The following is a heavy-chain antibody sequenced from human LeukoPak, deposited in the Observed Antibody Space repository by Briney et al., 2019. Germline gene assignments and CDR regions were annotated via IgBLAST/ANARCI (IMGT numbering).Heavy chain of an antibody. Sequence: GASVKVSCKASGYTFTSYYMHWVRQAPGQGLEWMGIINPSGGSTSYAQKFQGRVTITRNTSISTAYMELSSLRSEDTAVYYCARDPNCSSTSCYGDDAFDIWGQGTMVTVPS. V-gene: IGHV1-46*01. D-gene: IGHD2-2*01. CDR3: ARDPNCSSTSCYGDDAFDI. J-gene: IGHJ3*02. CDR1: GYTFTSYY. CDR2: INPSGGST.